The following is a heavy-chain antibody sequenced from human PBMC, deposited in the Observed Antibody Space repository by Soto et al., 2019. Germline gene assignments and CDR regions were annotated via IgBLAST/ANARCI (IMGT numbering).Heavy chain of an antibody. D-gene: IGHD3-10*01. J-gene: IGHJ1*01. CDR1: GGSISSYY. CDR3: TRREINYYGSGSYYIEYFQH. Sequence: SETLSLTCTVSGGSISSYYWSWIRQPPGKGLEWIGYIYYSGSTNYNPSLKSRVTISVDTSKNQFSLKLSSVTAADTAVYYCTRREINYYGSGSYYIEYFQHWGQGTLVTVSS. CDR2: IYYSGST. V-gene: IGHV4-59*08.